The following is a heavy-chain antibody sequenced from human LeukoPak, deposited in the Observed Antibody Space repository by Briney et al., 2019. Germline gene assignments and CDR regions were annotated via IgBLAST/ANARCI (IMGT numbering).Heavy chain of an antibody. Sequence: GGPLRLSCAASGFTFSSYAMSWVRQAPGKGLEGVSAISGSGGSTYYADSVKGRFTISRDNSKNTLYLQMNSLRAEDTAVYYCAKDLGGYYFDYWGQGTLVTVSS. CDR3: AKDLGGYYFDY. CDR2: ISGSGGST. V-gene: IGHV3-23*01. D-gene: IGHD3-22*01. J-gene: IGHJ4*02. CDR1: GFTFSSYA.